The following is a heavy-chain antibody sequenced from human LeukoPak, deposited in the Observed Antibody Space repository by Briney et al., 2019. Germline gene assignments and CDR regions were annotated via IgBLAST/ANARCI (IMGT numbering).Heavy chain of an antibody. Sequence: PGGSLRLSCAASGFTFNSYNVNWVRQAPGKGLEWFSSIPPENSLQVFADSVKGRFTISRDHANNSLYLQMNNLRSDDSAVYYCARGGATRRRGFYYYYMDVWGKGPTV. J-gene: IGHJ6*03. V-gene: IGHV3-21*01. CDR3: ARGGATRRRGFYYYYMDV. CDR2: IPPENSLQ. CDR1: GFTFNSYN. D-gene: IGHD1-1*01.